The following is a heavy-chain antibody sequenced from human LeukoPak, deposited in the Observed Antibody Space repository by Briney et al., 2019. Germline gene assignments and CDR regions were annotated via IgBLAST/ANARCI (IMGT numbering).Heavy chain of an antibody. CDR1: GFXFSSYE. CDR2: ISDSGSTI. CDR3: ARNLDLDSSGYPFDY. Sequence: GGSLRLSCAASGFXFSSYEMNWVRQTPGKGLEWLSYISDSGSTIYYADSVKGRFTISRDNAKNSLYLQMNSLRAEDTAVHYCARNLDLDSSGYPFDYWGQGTLVTVSS. J-gene: IGHJ4*02. V-gene: IGHV3-48*03. D-gene: IGHD3-22*01.